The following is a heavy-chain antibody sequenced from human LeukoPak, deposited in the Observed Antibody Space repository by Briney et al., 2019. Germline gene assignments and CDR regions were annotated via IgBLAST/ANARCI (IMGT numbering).Heavy chain of an antibody. V-gene: IGHV3-23*01. J-gene: IGHJ4*02. CDR2: ISGSGSST. CDR3: AKDRQQLANLDY. Sequence: PGGSLRLSCAASGFTFSNYSLSWVRQAPGKGLEWVSAISGSGSSTYYADSVKGRFTISRDNSKNTMYLQMNSLRAEDTAVYNCAKDRQQLANLDYWGQGTLVTVSS. CDR1: GFTFSNYS. D-gene: IGHD6-13*01.